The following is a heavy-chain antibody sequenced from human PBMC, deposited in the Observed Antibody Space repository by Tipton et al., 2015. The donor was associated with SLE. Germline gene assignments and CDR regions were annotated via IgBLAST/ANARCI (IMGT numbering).Heavy chain of an antibody. CDR2: FYFGGST. D-gene: IGHD3-16*01. CDR3: VAQEGGRDDAFDI. J-gene: IGHJ3*02. V-gene: IGHV4-34*01. Sequence: TLSLTCAVYGGAFTGYQWSWVRQPPGKGLEWIGHFYFGGSTYYNPSLKSRVTISVDSSKNQFSLKKHSVTAADTAVYYCVAQEGGRDDAFDIWGQGTMVNVSS. CDR1: GGAFTGYQ.